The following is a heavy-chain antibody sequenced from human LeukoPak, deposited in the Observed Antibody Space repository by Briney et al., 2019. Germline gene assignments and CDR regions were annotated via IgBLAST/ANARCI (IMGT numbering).Heavy chain of an antibody. CDR3: ARETGEGYCSSTSCPPSGFDP. V-gene: IGHV4-34*01. CDR1: GGSFSGYY. CDR2: INHSGST. D-gene: IGHD2-2*01. J-gene: IGHJ5*02. Sequence: SETLSLTCAVYGGSFSGYYWSWIRQPPGKGLEWIGEINHSGSTNYNPSLKSRVTISVDTSKNQFSLKLSSVTAADTAVYYCARETGEGYCSSTSCPPSGFDPWGQGTLVTVSS.